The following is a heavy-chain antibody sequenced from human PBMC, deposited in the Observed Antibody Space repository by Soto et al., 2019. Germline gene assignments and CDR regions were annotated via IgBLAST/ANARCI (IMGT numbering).Heavy chain of an antibody. CDR2: IWGDGSET. Sequence: GGSLRLSCAASGFTFSRFGMHWLGQPPGKGLEWVGHIWGDGSETRNEDSAKGRFTISRDNSKSVLYLQMHSLRAEDTALYYCARGPINGYLIEYWGQGIQVTVSS. J-gene: IGHJ4*02. CDR3: ARGPINGYLIEY. D-gene: IGHD5-18*01. CDR1: GFTFSRFG. V-gene: IGHV3-33*01.